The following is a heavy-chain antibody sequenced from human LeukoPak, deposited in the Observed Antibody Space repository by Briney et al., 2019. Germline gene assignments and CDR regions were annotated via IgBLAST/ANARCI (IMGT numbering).Heavy chain of an antibody. V-gene: IGHV3-23*01. J-gene: IGHJ3*02. Sequence: SGGSLRLSCAASGFIFNNYAMSWVRQAPGRGLEWVSGISGSGGSTYYADSVKGRFTISRDTSRDTLYLQMNSLRAEDTALYYCAKGITFGGVIAIDGFDIWGQGTMVTVSS. CDR3: AKGITFGGVIAIDGFDI. CDR1: GFIFNNYA. D-gene: IGHD3-16*02. CDR2: ISGSGGST.